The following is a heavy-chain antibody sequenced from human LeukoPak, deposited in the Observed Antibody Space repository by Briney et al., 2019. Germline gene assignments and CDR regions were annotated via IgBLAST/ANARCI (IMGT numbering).Heavy chain of an antibody. CDR1: GFTFSKAW. D-gene: IGHD2-8*02. CDR3: TTDGGVLVRPLFDY. J-gene: IGHJ4*02. V-gene: IGHV3-15*01. Sequence: GGSLRLSCAASGFTFSKAWMGWVRQAPGKGLEWVGRIKSNDHSGATDYAATVKGRFAVSRDDSKNTLYLQLNSLKTEDTAMYYCTTDGGVLVRPLFDYWGQGTLVTVSS. CDR2: IKSNDHSGAT.